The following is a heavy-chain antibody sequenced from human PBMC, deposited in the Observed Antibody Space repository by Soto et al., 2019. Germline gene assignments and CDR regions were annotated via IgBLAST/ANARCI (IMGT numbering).Heavy chain of an antibody. CDR2: MNPNSGNT. V-gene: IGHV1-8*01. Sequence: ASVKVSCKASGYTFTSYDINWVRQATGQGLEWMGWMNPNSGNTGYAQKFQGRVTMTRNTSISTAYMELSSLRSEDTAVYYCARAASPVVGYYYKVWGKGTTVTVSS. CDR1: GYTFTSYD. D-gene: IGHD2-15*01. CDR3: ARAASPVVGYYYKV. J-gene: IGHJ6*04.